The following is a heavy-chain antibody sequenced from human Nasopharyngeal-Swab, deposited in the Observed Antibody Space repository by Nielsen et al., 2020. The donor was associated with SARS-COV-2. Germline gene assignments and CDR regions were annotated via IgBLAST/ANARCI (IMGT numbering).Heavy chain of an antibody. CDR3: ARGDDDYTNSWFDP. D-gene: IGHD4-11*01. CDR1: GATFKNYA. CDR2: IIPIQDIS. V-gene: IGHV1-69*10. Sequence: SVKVSCKASGATFKNYAITWVRQAPGQGLEWMGRIIPIQDISNFAQKFQGRVTITADKSTSTVYMDLRDLRSEDTAVYYCARGDDDYTNSWFDPWGQGTLVTVSS. J-gene: IGHJ5*02.